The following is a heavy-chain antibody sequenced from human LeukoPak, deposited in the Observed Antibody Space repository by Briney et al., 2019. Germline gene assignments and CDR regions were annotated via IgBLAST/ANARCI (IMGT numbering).Heavy chain of an antibody. Sequence: ASVKVSCKASGYTFTSYDINWVRQATGQGLEWMGWMNPNSDNTGYARKFQGRVTITRNTSISTAYMELSSLRSEDTAVYYCAKDDYGVTGSSFDYWGQGTLVTVSS. CDR3: AKDDYGVTGSSFDY. J-gene: IGHJ4*02. CDR1: GYTFTSYD. V-gene: IGHV1-8*01. CDR2: MNPNSDNT. D-gene: IGHD4-17*01.